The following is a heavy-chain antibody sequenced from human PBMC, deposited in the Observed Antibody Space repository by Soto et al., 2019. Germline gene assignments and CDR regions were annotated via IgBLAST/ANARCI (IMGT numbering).Heavy chain of an antibody. V-gene: IGHV3-48*02. CDR3: ATWDIAVGGEGF. Sequence: LVESGGRVVQPGGSLRLSCTASGFTVSDYSVNWVRQAPGKGLEWISYISSTGDLLLYADSVKGRFTIARDIAKNSLYLQMDSLRDEDSAVYYCATWDIAVGGEGFWGQGTLVTVSS. CDR1: GFTVSDYS. J-gene: IGHJ4*02. CDR2: ISSTGDLL. D-gene: IGHD2-21*01.